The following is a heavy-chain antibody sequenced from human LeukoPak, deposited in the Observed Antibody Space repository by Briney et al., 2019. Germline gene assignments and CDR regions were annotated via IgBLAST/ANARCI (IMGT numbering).Heavy chain of an antibody. CDR2: ISGSGGST. V-gene: IGHV3-23*01. CDR3: AKSMRTIVVVIDY. J-gene: IGHJ4*02. D-gene: IGHD3-22*01. CDR1: GFTFTTYW. Sequence: PGGSLRLSCAASGFTFTTYWMSWVRQAPGKGLEWVSAISGSGGSTYYADSVKGRFTISRDNSKNTLYLQMNSLRAEDTAVYYCAKSMRTIVVVIDYWGQGTLVTVSS.